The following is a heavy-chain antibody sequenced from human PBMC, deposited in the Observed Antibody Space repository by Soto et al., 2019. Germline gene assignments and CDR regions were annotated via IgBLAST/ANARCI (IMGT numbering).Heavy chain of an antibody. CDR2: ISYDGSNK. V-gene: IGHV3-30*18. J-gene: IGHJ4*02. Sequence: VQLVESGGGVVQPGRSLRLSCAASGFTFSSYGMHWVRQAPGKGLEWVAVISYDGSNKYYADSVKGRFTISRDNSKNTLYLQMNSLRAEDTAVYYCAKVGLYCTNGVCYTEYVPDYWGQGTLVTVSS. D-gene: IGHD2-8*01. CDR3: AKVGLYCTNGVCYTEYVPDY. CDR1: GFTFSSYG.